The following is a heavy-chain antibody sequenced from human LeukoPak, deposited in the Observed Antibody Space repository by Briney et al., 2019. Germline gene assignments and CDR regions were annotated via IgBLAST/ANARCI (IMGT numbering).Heavy chain of an antibody. Sequence: SQTLSLTCTVSGGSISSGSYYWSWIRQPAGKGLEWIGRIYTSGSTNYNPSLKSRVTISVDTSKNQFSLKLSSVTAADTAVYYCASDLSGYSGYAPGRPYYYMDVWGKATTVTVSS. CDR1: GGSISSGSYY. J-gene: IGHJ6*03. CDR2: IYTSGST. V-gene: IGHV4-61*02. CDR3: ASDLSGYSGYAPGRPYYYMDV. D-gene: IGHD5-12*01.